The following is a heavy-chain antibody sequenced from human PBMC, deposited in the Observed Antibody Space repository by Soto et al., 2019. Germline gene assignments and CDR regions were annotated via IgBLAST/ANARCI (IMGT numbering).Heavy chain of an antibody. CDR1: GGSISSGGYS. CDR3: ARSMVRGVIIGPLDP. D-gene: IGHD3-10*01. V-gene: IGHV4-30-2*01. CDR2: IYHSGST. J-gene: IGHJ5*02. Sequence: SETLSLTCAVSGGSISSGGYSWSWIRQPPGKGLEWIGYIYHSGSTYYNPSLKSRVTISVDRSKNQFSLKLSSVTAADTAVYYCARSMVRGVIIGPLDPWGQGTLVTVSS.